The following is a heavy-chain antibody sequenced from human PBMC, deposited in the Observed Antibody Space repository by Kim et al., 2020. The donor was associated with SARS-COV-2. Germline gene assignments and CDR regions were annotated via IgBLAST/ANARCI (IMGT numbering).Heavy chain of an antibody. V-gene: IGHV1-2*02. CDR3: ARDPDYYAGSFGAFDI. D-gene: IGHD1-26*01. Sequence: RFPGRVTMTRDTSISTAYMELSRLRSDDTAVYYCARDPDYYAGSFGAFDIWGQGTMVTVSS. J-gene: IGHJ3*02.